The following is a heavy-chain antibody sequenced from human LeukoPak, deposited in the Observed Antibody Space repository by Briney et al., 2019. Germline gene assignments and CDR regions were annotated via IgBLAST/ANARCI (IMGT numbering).Heavy chain of an antibody. V-gene: IGHV3-33*01. CDR1: GFTFSSYG. CDR2: IWYDGSNK. J-gene: IGHJ4*02. D-gene: IGHD1-26*01. CDR3: ARRHMEHTDLDY. Sequence: PGGSLRLSCAASGFTFSSYGMHWVRQAPGKGLEWVAVIWYDGSNKYYADSVKGRFTISRDNSKNTLYLQMNSLRAEDTAAYYCARRHMEHTDLDYWGQGTLVTVSS.